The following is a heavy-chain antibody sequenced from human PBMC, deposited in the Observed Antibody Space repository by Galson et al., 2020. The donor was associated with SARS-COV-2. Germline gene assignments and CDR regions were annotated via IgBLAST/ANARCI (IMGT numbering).Heavy chain of an antibody. J-gene: IGHJ4*02. V-gene: IGHV4-38-2*02. D-gene: IGHD3-10*02. Sequence: ASETLSLTCTVSGYSISIGYYWGWIRQPPGKGLGWIGSIYHSGSTYYNPSLKSRVTISVDTSKNQFSLKLSSVTAADTAVYYCARDYVAGAGAFDYWGQGTLVTVSS. CDR2: IYHSGST. CDR1: GYSISIGYY. CDR3: ARDYVAGAGAFDY.